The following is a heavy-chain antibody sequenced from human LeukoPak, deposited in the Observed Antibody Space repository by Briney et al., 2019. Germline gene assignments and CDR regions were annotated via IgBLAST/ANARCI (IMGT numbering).Heavy chain of an antibody. J-gene: IGHJ4*02. CDR1: GFTFSSFA. D-gene: IGHD4-17*01. V-gene: IGHV3-23*01. CDR3: AKGMNTVTTEGKFDY. Sequence: GGSLRLSCAASGFTFSSFAMSWVRQAPGKGLEWVSAISGRGDTTYYADSVKGRFTISRDNSKNTLYLQLNSLRAEDTAVYYCAKGMNTVTTEGKFDYWGQETLVIVSS. CDR2: ISGRGDTT.